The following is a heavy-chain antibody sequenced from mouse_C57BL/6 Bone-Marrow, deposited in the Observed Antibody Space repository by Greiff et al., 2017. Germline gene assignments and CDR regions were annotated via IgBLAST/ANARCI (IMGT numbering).Heavy chain of an antibody. D-gene: IGHD1-1*01. V-gene: IGHV5-6*01. J-gene: IGHJ3*01. CDR3: ARGPTVEKAY. Sequence: EVQLVESGGDLVKPGGSLKLSCAASGFTFSSYGMSWVRQTPDKRLEWVATISSGGSYTYYPDSVKGRFPISRDNAKNTLYLQMSSLKSEDTAMYYCARGPTVEKAYWGQGTLVTVSA. CDR2: ISSGGSYT. CDR1: GFTFSSYG.